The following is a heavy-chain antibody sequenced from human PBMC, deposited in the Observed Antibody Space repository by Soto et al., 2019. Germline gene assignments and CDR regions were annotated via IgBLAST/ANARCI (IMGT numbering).Heavy chain of an antibody. V-gene: IGHV1-69*13. J-gene: IGHJ4*02. CDR2: IIPIFGTA. CDR3: ARDPTENYYDSSGQPN. CDR1: GGTFSSYA. D-gene: IGHD3-22*01. Sequence: SVKVSCKASGGTFSSYAISWVRQAPGQGLEWVGGIIPIFGTANYAQKFQGRVTITADESTSTAYMELSSLRSEDTAVYYCARDPTENYYDSSGQPNWGQGTLVTVSS.